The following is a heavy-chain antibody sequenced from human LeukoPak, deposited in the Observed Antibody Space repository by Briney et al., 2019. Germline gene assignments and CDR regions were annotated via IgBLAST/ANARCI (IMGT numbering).Heavy chain of an antibody. J-gene: IGHJ4*02. D-gene: IGHD3-3*01. V-gene: IGHV1-8*01. CDR1: GYTFTSYD. CDR3: ARDLFGVVTLFDY. Sequence: GASVKVSCKASGYTFTSYDINWVRQATGQGLEWMGWMNPNSGNTGYAQKFQGRVTMTRDMSTSTVYMELSSLRSEDTAVYYCARDLFGVVTLFDYWGQGTLVTVSS. CDR2: MNPNSGNT.